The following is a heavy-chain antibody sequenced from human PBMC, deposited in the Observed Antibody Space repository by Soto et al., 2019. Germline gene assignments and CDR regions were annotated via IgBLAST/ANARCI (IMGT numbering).Heavy chain of an antibody. CDR1: GLTVSNNS. Sequence: EVQLVESGGGLVQPGGSLRVSCAASGLTVSNNSMNWVRQAPGKGLEWVSITFSGGSTYYADSVKGRFTISRDNSKNTLHLQMNSLTAEDTAVYYRARAGVYSSANMDVWGKGATVTVSS. D-gene: IGHD6-25*01. V-gene: IGHV3-66*01. CDR3: ARAGVYSSANMDV. J-gene: IGHJ6*03. CDR2: TFSGGST.